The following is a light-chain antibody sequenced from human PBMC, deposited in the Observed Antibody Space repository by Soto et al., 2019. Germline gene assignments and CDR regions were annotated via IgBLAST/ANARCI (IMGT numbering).Light chain of an antibody. CDR1: SSDVGGHNY. CDR2: DVS. CDR3: SSYTSSSTIMV. J-gene: IGLJ2*01. Sequence: QSALTQPASVSGSPGQSITISCTGTSSDVGGHNYVSWYQQHPGKAPKLMIYDVSNRPSGVSNRFSGSKSGNTASLTISGLQAEDEADYYCSSYTSSSTIMVFGGGTKLTVL. V-gene: IGLV2-14*01.